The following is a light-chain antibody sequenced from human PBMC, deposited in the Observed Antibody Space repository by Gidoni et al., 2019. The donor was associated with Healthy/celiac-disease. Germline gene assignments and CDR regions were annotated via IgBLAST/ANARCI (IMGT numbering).Light chain of an antibody. CDR2: DES. CDR1: QDISNY. V-gene: IGKV1-33*01. CDR3: QQYDNLPPILT. J-gene: IGKJ4*01. Sequence: DIQMTQSPSSLSASVGDRVTITCQASQDISNYLNWYQQKPGKAPKLLIYDESNLETGVPSRFSGSGSGTDFTFTISSLQPEDIATYYCQQYDNLPPILTFGGGTKVEIK.